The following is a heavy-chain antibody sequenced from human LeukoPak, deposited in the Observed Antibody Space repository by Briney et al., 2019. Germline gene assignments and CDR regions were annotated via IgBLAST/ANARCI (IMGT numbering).Heavy chain of an antibody. D-gene: IGHD3-9*01. CDR1: GYSFTSYW. Sequence: GESLKISCKGSGYSFTSYWIGWVRQMPGKGLEWMGIIYPGDSDTRYSPSFQGQVTISADKSICTAYLQWSSLKASDTAMYYCARAPPALRYLYYFDYWGQGTLVTVSS. CDR3: ARAPPALRYLYYFDY. CDR2: IYPGDSDT. J-gene: IGHJ4*02. V-gene: IGHV5-51*01.